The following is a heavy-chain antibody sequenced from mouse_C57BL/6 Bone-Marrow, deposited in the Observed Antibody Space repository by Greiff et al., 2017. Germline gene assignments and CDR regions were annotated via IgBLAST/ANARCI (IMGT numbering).Heavy chain of an antibody. CDR3: ARMGGAMDY. Sequence: VQLQQSGPELVKPGASVKISCKASGYAFSSSWMNWVKQRPGKGLEWIGRIYPGDGDTNYNGKFKGKATLTADKSSSTAYMQLSSLTSEDSAVXFCARMGGAMDYWGQGTSVTVSS. CDR1: GYAFSSSW. D-gene: IGHD2-3*01. CDR2: IYPGDGDT. V-gene: IGHV1-82*01. J-gene: IGHJ4*01.